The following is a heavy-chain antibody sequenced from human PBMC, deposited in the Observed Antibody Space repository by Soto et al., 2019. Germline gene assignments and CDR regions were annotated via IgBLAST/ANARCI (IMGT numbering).Heavy chain of an antibody. CDR1: GFTFSNNW. D-gene: IGHD3-22*01. Sequence: EVQLVESGGGLVQPGGSLRLSCAASGFTFSNNWMHWVRQVPGKGLVWVSRINSDGRTRTYADSVKGRFTISRDNARNTLYLQMTSLRAEDTAVYYCARADSTGYYYVKALDIWGQGTMVTVSS. J-gene: IGHJ3*02. V-gene: IGHV3-74*01. CDR3: ARADSTGYYYVKALDI. CDR2: INSDGRTR.